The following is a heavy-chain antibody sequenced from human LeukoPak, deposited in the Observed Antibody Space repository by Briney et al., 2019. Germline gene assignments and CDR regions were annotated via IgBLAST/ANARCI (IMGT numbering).Heavy chain of an antibody. Sequence: GGSLRLSCAASGFTFSDYYMTWVRQAPGKGLEWVSVTYSGGSIYYADSVKGRFTISRDNSRNTLYLQMNSLRAEDTAVYYCARALNGFDIWGPGTLVTVSS. CDR3: ARALNGFDI. V-gene: IGHV3-53*01. J-gene: IGHJ3*02. CDR2: TYSGGSI. CDR1: GFTFSDYY.